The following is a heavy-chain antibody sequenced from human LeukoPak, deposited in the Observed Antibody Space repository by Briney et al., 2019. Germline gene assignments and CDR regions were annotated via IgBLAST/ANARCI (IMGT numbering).Heavy chain of an antibody. CDR1: GFTFSSYG. V-gene: IGHV3-30*02. J-gene: IGHJ3*02. CDR3: AKDWGNPGYYDFKDT. Sequence: GGSLRLSCAASGFTFSSYGMHWVRQAPGKGLEWVAFIRYDGSNKYYADSVKGRFTISRDNSKNTLYLQMNSLRAEDTAVYYCAKDWGNPGYYDFKDTWGQGTMVTVSS. D-gene: IGHD3-3*01. CDR2: IRYDGSNK.